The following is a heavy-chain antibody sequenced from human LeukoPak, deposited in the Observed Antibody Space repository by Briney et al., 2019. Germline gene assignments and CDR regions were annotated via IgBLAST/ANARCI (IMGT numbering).Heavy chain of an antibody. CDR2: IDSGGST. V-gene: IGHV3-66*01. CDR1: GFTFSSNY. D-gene: IGHD5-12*01. J-gene: IGHJ4*02. CDR3: ARVATFYNFDY. Sequence: GGSLRLSCAASGFTFSSNYMSWVRQAPGKGLEWVSVIDSGGSTYYADSVKGRFTISRDNSKNTLYLQMNSLRAEDTAVYYCARVATFYNFDYWGQGTLVTVSS.